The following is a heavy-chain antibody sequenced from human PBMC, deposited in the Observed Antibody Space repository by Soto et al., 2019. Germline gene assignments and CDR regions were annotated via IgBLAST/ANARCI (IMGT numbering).Heavy chain of an antibody. J-gene: IGHJ3*02. V-gene: IGHV4-34*01. CDR3: ARAPYYDYVWGSYRLDAFDI. Sequence: SETLSLTCAVYGGSFSGYYWSWIRQPPGTGLEWIGEINHSGSTNYNPSLKSRVTISVDTSKNQFSLKLSSVTAADTAVYYCARAPYYDYVWGSYRLDAFDIWGQGTMVTVSS. D-gene: IGHD3-16*02. CDR1: GGSFSGYY. CDR2: INHSGST.